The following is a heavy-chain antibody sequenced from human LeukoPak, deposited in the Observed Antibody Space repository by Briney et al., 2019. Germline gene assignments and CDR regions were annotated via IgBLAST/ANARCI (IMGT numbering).Heavy chain of an antibody. J-gene: IGHJ5*02. V-gene: IGHV4-59*01. CDR1: GGFISSYY. CDR2: IYYSGST. Sequence: PSETLSLTCTVSGGFISSYYWSWIRQPPGKGLEWIGYIYYSGSTNYNPSLKSRVTISVDTSKNQFSLKLSSVTPADTAVYYCARGGYYGLGNDFRFDPWGQGTLVTVSS. CDR3: ARGGYYGLGNDFRFDP. D-gene: IGHD3-10*01.